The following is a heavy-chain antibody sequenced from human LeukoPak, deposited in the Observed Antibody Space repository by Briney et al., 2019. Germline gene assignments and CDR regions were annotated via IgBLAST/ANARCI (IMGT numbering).Heavy chain of an antibody. CDR2: SGGGDFT. Sequence: SGGGDFTDYADSVKGRFTISRDNSKNTLFLHVSGLRLDDTAVYYCARSPNKYSNHVPFDHWGQGTLVSVSS. V-gene: IGHV3-23*01. J-gene: IGHJ4*02. CDR3: ARSPNKYSNHVPFDH. D-gene: IGHD4-11*01.